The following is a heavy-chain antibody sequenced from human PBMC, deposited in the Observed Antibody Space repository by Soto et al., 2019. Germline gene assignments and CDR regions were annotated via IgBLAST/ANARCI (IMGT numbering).Heavy chain of an antibody. Sequence: GGSLRLSCAASGFTFSSYAMSWVRQAPGKGLEWVSAISGSGGTTFYADSVQGRFTISRDNSTNTLYLLMNSLRAEDTAVYYCAKPYGSGNYYHYFDYWGQGTLVTVSS. CDR1: GFTFSSYA. D-gene: IGHD3-10*01. J-gene: IGHJ4*02. V-gene: IGHV3-23*01. CDR2: ISGSGGTT. CDR3: AKPYGSGNYYHYFDY.